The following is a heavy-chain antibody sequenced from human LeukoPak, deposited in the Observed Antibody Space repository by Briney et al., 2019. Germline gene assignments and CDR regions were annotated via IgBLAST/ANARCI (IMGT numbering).Heavy chain of an antibody. V-gene: IGHV3-69-1*01. J-gene: IGHJ4*02. CDR3: ASMVVVVPASATTIRDY. CDR2: ISSSSYI. D-gene: IGHD2-2*01. Sequence: GGSLRLSCAASKFTFSDYTMNWVRQAPGKGLEWVSSISSSSYIYYADSVKGRFTISRDNAKNSLYLQMNSLRAEDTAVYYCASMVVVVPASATTIRDYWGQGTLVTVSS. CDR1: KFTFSDYT.